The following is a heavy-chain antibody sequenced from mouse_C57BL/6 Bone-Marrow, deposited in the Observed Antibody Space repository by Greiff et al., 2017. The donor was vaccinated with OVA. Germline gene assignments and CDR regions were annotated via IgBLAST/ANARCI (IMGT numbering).Heavy chain of an antibody. J-gene: IGHJ1*03. CDR1: GFTFSSYA. D-gene: IGHD1-1*01. CDR2: ISSGGDYI. CDR3: TRDYYGSSGWYFDV. V-gene: IGHV5-9-1*02. Sequence: EVKLMESGEGLVKPGGSLKLSCAASGFTFSSYAMSWVRQTPEKRLEWVAYISSGGDYIYYADTVKGRFTISRDNARNTLYLQMSSLKSEDTAMYYCTRDYYGSSGWYFDVWGTGTTVTVSS.